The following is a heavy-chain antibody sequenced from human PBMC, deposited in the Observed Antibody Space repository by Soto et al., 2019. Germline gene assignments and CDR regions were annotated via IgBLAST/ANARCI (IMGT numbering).Heavy chain of an antibody. J-gene: IGHJ5*02. D-gene: IGHD1-26*01. CDR1: GFSFSAYG. CDR3: ARDRFGGTHGTNWLDP. CDR2: ISYDGSDT. V-gene: IGHV3-33*01. Sequence: QVQLVESGGGVVQPGRSLRLSCAASGFSFSAYGMHWVRQAPGKGLEWVGVISYDGSDTYYGDSVKGRFLISRENSKNTLYLQMNSLRADDTAVYYCARDRFGGTHGTNWLDPWGQGTLVIVSS.